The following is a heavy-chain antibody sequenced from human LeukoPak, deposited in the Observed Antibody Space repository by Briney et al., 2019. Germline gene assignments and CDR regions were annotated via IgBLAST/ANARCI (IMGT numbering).Heavy chain of an antibody. V-gene: IGHV3-33*01. CDR2: IWYDGSNK. CDR1: GFTLSSYG. J-gene: IGHJ6*02. D-gene: IGHD3-3*01. CDR3: ARESASYDFWSGRSLWGYYYYGMDV. Sequence: GGSLRLSCAASGFTLSSYGMHWVRQAPGKGLEWVAVIWYDGSNKYYADSVKGRFTISRDNSKNTLYLQMNSLRAEDTAVYYCARESASYDFWSGRSLWGYYYYGMDVWGQGTTVTVSS.